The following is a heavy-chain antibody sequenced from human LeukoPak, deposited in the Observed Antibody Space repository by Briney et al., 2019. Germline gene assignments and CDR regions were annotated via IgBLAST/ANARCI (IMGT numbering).Heavy chain of an antibody. J-gene: IGHJ4*02. CDR2: IYYSGTS. V-gene: IGHV4-39*01. Sequence: KSSETLSLTCTVSAGFISISNYYWGWIRQPPGKGLEWIASIYYSGTSYYNPSLKSRVTISVDTSKSQFSLELSSVTAADTAVYYCARTPLTYFDYWGQGTLVTVSS. CDR1: AGFISISNYY. CDR3: ARTPLTYFDY. D-gene: IGHD2-15*01.